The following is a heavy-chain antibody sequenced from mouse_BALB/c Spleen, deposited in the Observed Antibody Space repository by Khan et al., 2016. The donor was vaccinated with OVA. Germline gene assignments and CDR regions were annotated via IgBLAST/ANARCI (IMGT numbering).Heavy chain of an antibody. CDR2: VNPNNDNT. D-gene: IGHD2-14*01. CDR3: ARGYDFFAY. V-gene: IGHV1-26*01. J-gene: IGHJ3*01. Sequence: VQLKQSGPDLVKPGASVKISCKASGYSFTVYYMSWVKQSHGKSPEWIGRVNPNNDNTNYNQKFKDKATLTADKSSNTAYMELSSLTSEDSAVYYCARGYDFFAYWGQGTLVTVSA. CDR1: GYSFTVYY.